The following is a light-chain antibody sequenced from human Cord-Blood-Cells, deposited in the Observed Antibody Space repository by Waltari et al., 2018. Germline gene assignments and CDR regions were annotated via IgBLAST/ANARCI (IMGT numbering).Light chain of an antibody. J-gene: IGKJ2*01. V-gene: IGKV3-20*01. CDR2: GAS. CDR3: QQYGSSPYT. CDR1: QSVTSSY. Sequence: EIVLTQSPGTLSLSLGESATLSCRASQSVTSSYLDWYQQKPGQAPRLLIYGASSKATGIPDRFSGSGSGTDFTLTISRLEPEDFAVYYCQQYGSSPYTLGQGTKLEIK.